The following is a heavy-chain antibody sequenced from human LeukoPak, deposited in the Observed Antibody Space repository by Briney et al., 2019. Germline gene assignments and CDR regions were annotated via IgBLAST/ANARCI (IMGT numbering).Heavy chain of an antibody. CDR2: INHSGST. D-gene: IGHD3-3*01. Sequence: SETLSLTCAVYGGSFSGYYWSWIRQPPGKGLEWIGEINHSGSTNYNPSLKSRVTISVDTSKNQFSLKLCSVTAADTAVYYCARGLRTYYDFWSGYYPNWFDPWGQGTLVTVSS. V-gene: IGHV4-34*01. CDR3: ARGLRTYYDFWSGYYPNWFDP. J-gene: IGHJ5*02. CDR1: GGSFSGYY.